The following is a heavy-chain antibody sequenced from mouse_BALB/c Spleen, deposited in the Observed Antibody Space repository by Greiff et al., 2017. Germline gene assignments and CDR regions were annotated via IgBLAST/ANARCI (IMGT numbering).Heavy chain of an antibody. V-gene: IGHV5-9-4*01. CDR3: AIMITTTGAWFAY. CDR2: ISSGGSYT. CDR1: GFTFSSYA. Sequence: EVMLVESGGGLVKPGGSLKLSCAASGFTFSSYAMSWVRQSPEKRLEWVAEISSGGSYTYYPDTVTGRFTISRDNAKNTLYLEMSSLRSEDTAMYYCAIMITTTGAWFAYWGQGTLVTVSA. J-gene: IGHJ3*01. D-gene: IGHD2-4*01.